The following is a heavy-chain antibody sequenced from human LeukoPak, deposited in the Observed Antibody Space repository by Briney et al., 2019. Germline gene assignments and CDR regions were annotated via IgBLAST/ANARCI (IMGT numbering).Heavy chain of an antibody. V-gene: IGHV3-23*01. J-gene: IGHJ4*02. CDR2: ISGSGGST. CDR3: AKDAVRYSSGWYRGPFDY. D-gene: IGHD6-19*01. Sequence: EGSLRLSCAASGFTFSSYAMSWVRQAPGKGLEWVSAISGSGGSTYYADSVKGRFTISRDNSKNTLYLQMNSLRAEDTAVYYCAKDAVRYSSGWYRGPFDYWGQGTLVTVSS. CDR1: GFTFSSYA.